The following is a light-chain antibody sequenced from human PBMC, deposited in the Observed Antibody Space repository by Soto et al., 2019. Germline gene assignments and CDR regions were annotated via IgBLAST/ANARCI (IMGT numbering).Light chain of an antibody. Sequence: QSVLTQPPSVSGAPGQRVTISCTGTNSNIGTGFHVNWYQQLPGTAPRLLIYADNTRPSGVPDRFSGSKSDTSASLAITGLQSEDEADYYCQSYDGSLIGMLFGGGTKLPVL. V-gene: IGLV1-40*01. CDR3: QSYDGSLIGML. J-gene: IGLJ2*01. CDR2: ADN. CDR1: NSNIGTGFH.